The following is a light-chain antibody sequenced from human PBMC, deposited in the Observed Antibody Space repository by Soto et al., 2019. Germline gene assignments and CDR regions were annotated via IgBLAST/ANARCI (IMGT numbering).Light chain of an antibody. J-gene: IGLJ2*01. CDR1: SSDVGGYNY. CDR3: SSYTSSGARL. Sequence: QSALTQPASVSGSPGQSITISCTGTSSDVGGYNYVSWYQQLPGKAPKLMIYDVSNRPSGVSNRFSGSKSGNTASLTISGLQAEDEADYYCSSYTSSGARLFGGGTKLTVL. V-gene: IGLV2-14*01. CDR2: DVS.